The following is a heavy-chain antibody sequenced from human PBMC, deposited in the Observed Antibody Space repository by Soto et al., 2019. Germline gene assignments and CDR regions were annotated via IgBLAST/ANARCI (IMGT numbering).Heavy chain of an antibody. J-gene: IGHJ4*02. CDR2: TNPSGSST. V-gene: IGHV1-46*01. CDR1: GYTFTNYY. CDR3: ARIEQWGLDY. D-gene: IGHD6-19*01. Sequence: ASVKVSCNASGYTFTNYYIHWVRQAPGQGLEWMGITNPSGSSTTYAQKFQGRVTMTRDTSTSTVYMELSSLRSEDTAVYYCARIEQWGLDYWGQGTLVTVSS.